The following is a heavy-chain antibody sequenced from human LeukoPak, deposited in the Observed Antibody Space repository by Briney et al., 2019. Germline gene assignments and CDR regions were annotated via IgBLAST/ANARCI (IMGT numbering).Heavy chain of an antibody. V-gene: IGHV1-2*02. CDR3: AVLWFGELLSPYYFDY. J-gene: IGHJ4*02. Sequence: ASVKVSCKASGYTFTGYYMHWVRQAPGQGLEWMGWINPNSGGTNYAQKFQGRVTMTRDTSISTAYMELSRLRSDDTAVYCCAVLWFGELLSPYYFDYWGQGTLVTVSS. CDR1: GYTFTGYY. CDR2: INPNSGGT. D-gene: IGHD3-10*01.